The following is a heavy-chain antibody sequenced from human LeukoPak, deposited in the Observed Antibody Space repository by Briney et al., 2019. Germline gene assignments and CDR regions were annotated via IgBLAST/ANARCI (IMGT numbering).Heavy chain of an antibody. V-gene: IGHV3-66*01. CDR3: AKEDNWNDGIDY. Sequence: GGSLRLSCAASGFTFSSYSMNWVRQAPGKGLEWVSVIYSGGSTYYADSVKGRFTISRDNSKNTLYLQMNSLRAEDTAVYYCAKEDNWNDGIDYWGQGTLVTVSS. D-gene: IGHD1-1*01. CDR1: GFTFSSYS. CDR2: IYSGGST. J-gene: IGHJ4*02.